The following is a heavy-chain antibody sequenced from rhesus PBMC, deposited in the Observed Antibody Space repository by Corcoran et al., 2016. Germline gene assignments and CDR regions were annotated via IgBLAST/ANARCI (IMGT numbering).Heavy chain of an antibody. D-gene: IGHD6-13*01. CDR1: GGSISGYYH. V-gene: IGHV4S14*01. CDR2: IYGSGGSN. J-gene: IGHJ4*01. Sequence: QVQLQESGPGLVKPSETLSLTCAVSGGSISGYYHWSWIRQPPGKGLELIGSIYGSGGSNYLNPSLKSRGTLSVETSKNQFSLKLSSVTAADTAVYYCACLSSWSPDYWGQGVLVTVSS. CDR3: ACLSSWSPDY.